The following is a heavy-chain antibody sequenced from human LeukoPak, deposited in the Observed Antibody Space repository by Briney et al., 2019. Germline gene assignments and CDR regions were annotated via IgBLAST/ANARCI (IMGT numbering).Heavy chain of an antibody. CDR3: ARGDYDILTGYSWYMDV. CDR1: GGSISSYY. Sequence: SETLSLTCTVSGGSISSYYWSWIRQPPGKGLEWIGSIYYSGSTYYNPSLKSRATISVDTSKNQFSPELSSVTAADTAVYYCARGDYDILTGYSWYMDVWGKGTTVTISS. J-gene: IGHJ6*03. CDR2: IYYSGST. D-gene: IGHD3-9*01. V-gene: IGHV4-59*08.